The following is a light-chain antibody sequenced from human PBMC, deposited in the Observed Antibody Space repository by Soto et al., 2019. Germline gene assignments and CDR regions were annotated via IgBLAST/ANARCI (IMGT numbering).Light chain of an antibody. CDR2: DVS. J-gene: IGLJ1*01. CDR3: SSYTSSSTRV. V-gene: IGLV2-14*01. Sequence: QSVLTQPASVSGSPGQSITISCTGTSSVVGGYNYVSWYQQHPGKAPKLMIYDVSNRPPGVSNRFSGSKSGNTASLTISGLQAEDEADYYCSSYTSSSTRVFGTGTKVTVL. CDR1: SSVVGGYNY.